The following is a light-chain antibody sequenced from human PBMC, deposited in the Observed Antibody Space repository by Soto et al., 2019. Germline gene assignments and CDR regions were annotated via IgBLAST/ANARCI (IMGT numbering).Light chain of an antibody. Sequence: EIVMTQSPATLSVSPGEGATLSCRASQSVHSDLAWYQQKPGQAPRLLIYDASTRASGIPARFSGSGSGTEFTLTISSLQSEDFAVYYCQQYTNWPPLSFGGGTKVEI. CDR2: DAS. J-gene: IGKJ4*01. V-gene: IGKV3-15*01. CDR1: QSVHSD. CDR3: QQYTNWPPLS.